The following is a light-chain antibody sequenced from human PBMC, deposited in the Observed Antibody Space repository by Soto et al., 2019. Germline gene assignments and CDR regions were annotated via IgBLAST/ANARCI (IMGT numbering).Light chain of an antibody. CDR1: QTISSW. CDR2: KAS. Sequence: DIQMTQSPSTLSGSVGDRVTINCRASQTISSWLAWYQQKPGKAPKLLIYKASTLKSGVPSRFSGSGSGTEFTLTISSLQPDDFETYYCQHYNSYSESFGQGTKVELK. J-gene: IGKJ1*01. CDR3: QHYNSYSES. V-gene: IGKV1-5*03.